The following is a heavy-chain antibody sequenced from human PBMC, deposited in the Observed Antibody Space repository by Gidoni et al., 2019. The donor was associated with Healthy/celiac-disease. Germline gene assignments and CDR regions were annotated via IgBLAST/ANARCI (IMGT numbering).Heavy chain of an antibody. V-gene: IGHV4-59*01. Sequence: QVQLQESGPGLVKPSETLSLTCTVSGGSISSYYWSWCRQPPGKGLEWLVYIYYRGSTNYHPSLKSRVTISVDTSKNQFSLKLSSVTAADTAVYYCARDGLYYYDSSGYGPLYSGGMDVWGQGTTVTVSS. D-gene: IGHD3-22*01. CDR2: IYYRGST. CDR1: GGSISSYY. CDR3: ARDGLYYYDSSGYGPLYSGGMDV. J-gene: IGHJ6*02.